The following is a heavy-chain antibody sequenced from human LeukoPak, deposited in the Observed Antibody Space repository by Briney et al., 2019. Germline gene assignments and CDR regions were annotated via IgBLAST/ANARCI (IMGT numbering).Heavy chain of an antibody. Sequence: PGGSLRLSCAASGFTVSSNYMSWVRQAPGKGLEWVSVIYSGGSTYYADSVKGRFTISRDNSKNTLYLQMNSLRAEDTAVYYCARALRDYGGPYYFDYWGQGTLVTVSS. D-gene: IGHD4-23*01. V-gene: IGHV3-66*01. CDR3: ARALRDYGGPYYFDY. J-gene: IGHJ4*02. CDR2: IYSGGST. CDR1: GFTVSSNY.